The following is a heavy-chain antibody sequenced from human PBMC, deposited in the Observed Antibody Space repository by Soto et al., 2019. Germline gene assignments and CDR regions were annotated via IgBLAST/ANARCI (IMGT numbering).Heavy chain of an antibody. CDR3: VRDLLGSGGHFDY. CDR1: GVTVSSNY. Sequence: LRLSWGASGVTVSSNYMIWVRQAPGKGLEWVSVIYSGGSTYYADSVKGRFTISRDNSRNTLYLQMNSLRAEDTAVYHCVRDLLGSGGHFDYWGQGTPVTVSS. V-gene: IGHV3-53*01. J-gene: IGHJ4*02. D-gene: IGHD7-27*01. CDR2: IYSGGST.